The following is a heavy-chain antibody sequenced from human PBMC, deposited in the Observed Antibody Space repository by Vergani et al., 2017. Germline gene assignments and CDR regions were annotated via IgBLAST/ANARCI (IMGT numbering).Heavy chain of an antibody. CDR3: GRVADFYGLGSRLLDL. J-gene: IGHJ5*02. CDR1: GGSMSGYY. D-gene: IGHD3-10*01. Sequence: QVRLQESGPGLVKPSETLSLTCSVSGGSMSGYYWSWIRQTPGKELEWIGYMYHSGSTNYNPSLETRVTISGDTSKNQFSLKLNSVTAADTAVYYCGRVADFYGLGSRLLDLWGQGILVTVSS. CDR2: MYHSGST. V-gene: IGHV4-59*01.